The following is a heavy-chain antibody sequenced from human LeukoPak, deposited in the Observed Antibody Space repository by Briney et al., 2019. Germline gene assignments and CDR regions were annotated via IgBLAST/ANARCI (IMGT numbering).Heavy chain of an antibody. J-gene: IGHJ3*02. D-gene: IGHD6-6*01. CDR2: IYSGGST. CDR1: GFTVSTNY. V-gene: IGHV3-66*01. Sequence: GGSLRLSCGASGFTVSTNYMSWVRQAPGKGLEWVSIIYSGGSTYYADSVKGRCTISRDNSKNTLYLQMNSLRAEDTAVYYCASYRYGSSFAFDIWGQGTMVTVSS. CDR3: ASYRYGSSFAFDI.